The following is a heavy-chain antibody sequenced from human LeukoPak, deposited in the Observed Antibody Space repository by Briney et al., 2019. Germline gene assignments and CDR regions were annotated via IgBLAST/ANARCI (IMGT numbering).Heavy chain of an antibody. CDR3: ARVGSSSWYYFDY. V-gene: IGHV4-59*01. J-gene: IGHJ4*02. CDR2: IYYTGST. Sequence: SETLSLTCTVSGGSISSYYWTWIRQPPGKGLEWIGYIYYTGSTNYNPSLKSRVTISVDTSKNQFSLKLSSVTAADTAVYYCARVGSSSWYYFDYWGQGTLVTVSS. D-gene: IGHD6-13*01. CDR1: GGSISSYY.